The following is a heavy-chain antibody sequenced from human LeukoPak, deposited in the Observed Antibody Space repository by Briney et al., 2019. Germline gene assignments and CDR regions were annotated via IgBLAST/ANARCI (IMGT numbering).Heavy chain of an antibody. CDR3: ARDRSGDCDY. V-gene: IGHV3-30*03. Sequence: GRSLRLSCAASGFTFSSYGMHWVRQSPGRGLEWVSFISFDGSNEFYADSVKGRFTISRDNAKNTLYLQMNSLRAEDTAVYYCARDRSGDCDYWGQGTLVTVSS. CDR1: GFTFSSYG. D-gene: IGHD2-21*02. CDR2: ISFDGSNE. J-gene: IGHJ4*02.